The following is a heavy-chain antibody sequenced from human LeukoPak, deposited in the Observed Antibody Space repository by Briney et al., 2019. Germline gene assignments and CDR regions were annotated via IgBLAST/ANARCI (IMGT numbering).Heavy chain of an antibody. CDR1: GFTFSSYS. V-gene: IGHV3-48*01. Sequence: GGSLRLSCSASGFTFSSYSINWVRQAPGKGLEWVSYITSGSDTIYYTDSVKGRFTISRDNAKNSLYLQMNSLRAEDTAVYYCARDRANDYFDYWGQGTLVTVSS. CDR2: ITSGSDTI. CDR3: ARDRANDYFDY. D-gene: IGHD3-10*01. J-gene: IGHJ4*02.